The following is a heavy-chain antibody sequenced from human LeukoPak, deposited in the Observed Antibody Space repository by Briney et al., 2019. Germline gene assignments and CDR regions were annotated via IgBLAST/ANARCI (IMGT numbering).Heavy chain of an antibody. V-gene: IGHV4-34*01. Sequence: SETLSLTCAVYGGSFSGYYWSWIRQPPGKGLEWIGEINHSGSTNYNPSLKSRVTISVDTSKNQFSLKLSSVTAADTAVYYCARDWTATTPTTVYYYYYGMDVWGQGTTVTVSS. CDR2: INHSGST. CDR1: GGSFSGYY. J-gene: IGHJ6*02. D-gene: IGHD4-11*01. CDR3: ARDWTATTPTTVYYYYYGMDV.